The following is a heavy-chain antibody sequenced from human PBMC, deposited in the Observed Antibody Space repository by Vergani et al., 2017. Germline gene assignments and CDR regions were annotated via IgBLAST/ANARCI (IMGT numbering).Heavy chain of an antibody. Sequence: EVQLVESGGDLVQPGRSLRLSCTASGFTFGYYAMDWFRQAPGQGLEWVGGIRSKAYGQATIYAASVKGRFTIPRDDFKSIADLQMNNLQTEDTAMYYCVRDQVTMLRGSDALDIWGQGTMVTVSS. J-gene: IGHJ3*02. CDR2: IRSKAYGQAT. D-gene: IGHD3-10*01. CDR3: VRDQVTMLRGSDALDI. V-gene: IGHV3-49*03. CDR1: GFTFGYYA.